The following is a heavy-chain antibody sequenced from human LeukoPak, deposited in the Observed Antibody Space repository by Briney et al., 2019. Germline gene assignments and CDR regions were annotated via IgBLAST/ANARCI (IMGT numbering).Heavy chain of an antibody. CDR3: ARDVPYDSTWSDDDFDI. V-gene: IGHV1-18*01. J-gene: IGHJ3*02. D-gene: IGHD6-13*01. Sequence: ASVKVSCKASGYTFNSYGIVWVRQAPGQRLEWMGWISAYNGDTNYAQKLQGRVGLTTDTSTSTAYMELRSLRSDDTAVYYCARDVPYDSTWSDDDFDIWGQGTMVTVSS. CDR1: GYTFNSYG. CDR2: ISAYNGDT.